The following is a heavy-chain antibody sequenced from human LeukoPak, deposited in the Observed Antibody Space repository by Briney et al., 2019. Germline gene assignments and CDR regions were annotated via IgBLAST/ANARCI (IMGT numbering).Heavy chain of an antibody. D-gene: IGHD3-3*01. Sequence: ASVKVSCKASGYTFTGYYMHWVRQAPGQGLEWMGWINPNSGGTNYAQKFQGWVTMTRDTSISTAYMELSRLRSDDTAVYYCARGYYDFRSGYYAKGEWFDPWGQGTLVTVSS. J-gene: IGHJ5*02. CDR3: ARGYYDFRSGYYAKGEWFDP. CDR1: GYTFTGYY. CDR2: INPNSGGT. V-gene: IGHV1-2*04.